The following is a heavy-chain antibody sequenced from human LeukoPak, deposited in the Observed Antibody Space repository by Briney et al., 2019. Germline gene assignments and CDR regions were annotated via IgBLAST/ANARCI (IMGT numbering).Heavy chain of an antibody. CDR3: ARSRLHWFDP. CDR2: INHSGST. V-gene: IGHV4-34*01. D-gene: IGHD5-12*01. Sequence: PSETLSLTCAVYGGSFSGYYWSWIRQPPGKGLEWIGEINHSGSTNYNPSLKSRVTISVDTSKNQFSLKLSSVSAADTAVYYCARSRLHWFDPWGQGTLVTVSS. CDR1: GGSFSGYY. J-gene: IGHJ5*02.